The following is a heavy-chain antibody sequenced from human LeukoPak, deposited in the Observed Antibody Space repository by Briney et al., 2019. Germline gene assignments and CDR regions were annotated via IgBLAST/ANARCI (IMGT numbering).Heavy chain of an antibody. V-gene: IGHV4-59*01. J-gene: IGHJ6*02. D-gene: IGHD4-4*01. CDR1: GGSISSYY. Sequence: SETLSLTCTVSGGSISSYYWSWIRQPPGKGLEWIGYIYYSGSTNYNPSLKSRVTISVDTSKNQFSLKLSSVTAADTAVYYCARGVDYSNPGDYYYGMDVWGQGTTVTVSS. CDR3: ARGVDYSNPGDYYYGMDV. CDR2: IYYSGST.